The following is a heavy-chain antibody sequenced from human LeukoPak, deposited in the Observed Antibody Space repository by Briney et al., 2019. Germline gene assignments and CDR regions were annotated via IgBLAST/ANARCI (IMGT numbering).Heavy chain of an antibody. CDR3: ARENTLLRGVSRGFDI. CDR1: RFTVSDNY. CDR2: IYTGGST. J-gene: IGHJ3*02. D-gene: IGHD3-10*01. Sequence: GGSLRLSCAASRFTVSDNYMSWVRQAPGKGLEWVSVIYTGGSTYYTDSVKGRFTISRDKSKNTLYLQMNSLRAEDTAVYYCARENTLLRGVSRGFDIWGQGTMVTVSS. V-gene: IGHV3-66*01.